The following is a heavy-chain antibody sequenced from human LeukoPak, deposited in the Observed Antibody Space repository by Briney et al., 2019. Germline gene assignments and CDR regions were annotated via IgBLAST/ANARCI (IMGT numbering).Heavy chain of an antibody. D-gene: IGHD6-19*01. J-gene: IGHJ4*02. CDR1: GFTFSSYA. CDR2: ISGGGGST. CDR3: ARGLTPEYRTEKVAGTFDY. V-gene: IGHV3-23*01. Sequence: PGGSLRLSCAASGFTFSSYAMSWVRQAPGKGLEWVSAISGGGGSTYYADSVKGRFTISRDNSKNTLYLQMNSLRAEDTAVYYCARGLTPEYRTEKVAGTFDYWGQGTLVTVSS.